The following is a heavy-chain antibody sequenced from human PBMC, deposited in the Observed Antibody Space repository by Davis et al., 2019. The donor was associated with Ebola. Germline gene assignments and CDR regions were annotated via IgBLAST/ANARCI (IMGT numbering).Heavy chain of an antibody. V-gene: IGHV3-23*01. D-gene: IGHD1-26*01. CDR2: ISGSGGST. J-gene: IGHJ4*02. Sequence: GESLKISCAASGFTFSSYAMSWVRQAPGKGLEWVSAISGSGGSTYYADSVKGRFTISRDNSKNTLYLQMNSLRAEDTAVYYCAKVDSGSYVDYWGQGTLVTVSS. CDR3: AKVDSGSYVDY. CDR1: GFTFSSYA.